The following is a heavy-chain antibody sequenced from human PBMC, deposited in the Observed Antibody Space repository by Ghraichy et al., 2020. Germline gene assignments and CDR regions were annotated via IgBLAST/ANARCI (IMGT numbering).Heavy chain of an antibody. CDR1: GGSISSYY. J-gene: IGHJ5*02. CDR2: IYYSGST. Sequence: SETLSLTCTVSGGSISSYYWSWIRQPPGKGLEWIGYIYYSGSTSYNPSLKSRVTISVDTSKNQFSLKLSSVTAADTAVYYCARESPVTTVVTLGSGWFDPWGQGTLVTVSS. D-gene: IGHD4-23*01. V-gene: IGHV4-59*01. CDR3: ARESPVTTVVTLGSGWFDP.